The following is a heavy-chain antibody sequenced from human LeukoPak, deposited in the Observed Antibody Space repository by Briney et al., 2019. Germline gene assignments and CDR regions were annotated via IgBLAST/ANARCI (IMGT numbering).Heavy chain of an antibody. V-gene: IGHV3-11*01. D-gene: IGHD2-15*01. CDR3: ARDHDSLGY. CDR1: GFTFSDHY. J-gene: IGHJ3*01. Sequence: PGGSLRLSCAASGFTFSDHYMSWIRQAPGKGRKWISYISDSGSTIFYADSVKGRFTISRDNAKNSLYLQMNSLRAEDTAVYYCARDHDSLGYWGQGTMVTVSS. CDR2: ISDSGSTI.